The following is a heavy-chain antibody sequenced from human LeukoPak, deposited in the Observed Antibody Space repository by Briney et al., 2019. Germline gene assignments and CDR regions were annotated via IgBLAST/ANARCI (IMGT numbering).Heavy chain of an antibody. V-gene: IGHV3-23*01. CDR1: GFTFSNYA. CDR2: LTDSGGTT. Sequence: GGSLRLSCVASGFTFSNYAMGWVRQAPGKRPEWVSSLTDSGGTTYYVDSVKGRFAISRDNSKNTLYLQMNSLRAEDTAIYYCAKAPRKFRGIIVTPLYCFDYWGQGALVTVSS. J-gene: IGHJ4*02. D-gene: IGHD3-10*01. CDR3: AKAPRKFRGIIVTPLYCFDY.